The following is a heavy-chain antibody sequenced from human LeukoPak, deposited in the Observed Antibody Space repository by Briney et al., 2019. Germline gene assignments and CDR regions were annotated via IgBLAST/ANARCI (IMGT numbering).Heavy chain of an antibody. Sequence: PGGSLRLSCSASGFSLSDYGMSWVRQAPGKGLEWVSYITMNSVRFYADSVKGRFTISRDNAKNSLFLQMNSVRAEDTAIYYCARDLGWFHFDSWGQGTLVTVSS. D-gene: IGHD2-15*01. J-gene: IGHJ4*02. CDR1: GFSLSDYG. V-gene: IGHV3-69-1*01. CDR2: ITMNSVR. CDR3: ARDLGWFHFDS.